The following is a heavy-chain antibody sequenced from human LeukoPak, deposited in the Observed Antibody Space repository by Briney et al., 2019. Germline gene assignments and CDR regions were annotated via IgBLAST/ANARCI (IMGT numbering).Heavy chain of an antibody. V-gene: IGHV1-18*01. J-gene: IGHJ4*02. CDR1: GYTFISYG. D-gene: IGHD3-10*01. Sequence: GASVKVSCKSSGYTFISYGISWLRPAPAQGLEWMGWISSYNGNTNYAQKLQGRVTMTTDTSTSTDYMELRSLRSDDTAVYYCARSELGITMIRGAEDYWGQGTLVTVSS. CDR2: ISSYNGNT. CDR3: ARSELGITMIRGAEDY.